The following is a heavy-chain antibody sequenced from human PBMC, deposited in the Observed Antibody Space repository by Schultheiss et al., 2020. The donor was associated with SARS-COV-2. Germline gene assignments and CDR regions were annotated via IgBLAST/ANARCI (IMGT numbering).Heavy chain of an antibody. J-gene: IGHJ4*02. D-gene: IGHD2-15*01. V-gene: IGHV1-69*13. CDR3: ARGYCSGGSCYFDY. CDR1: GGTFSSYA. CDR2: IIPIFGTA. Sequence: SVKVSCKASGGTFSSYAISWVRQAPGQGLEWMGGIIPIFGTANYAQKFQGRVTITADESTSTAYMELSSLRSEDTAVYYCARGYCSGGSCYFDYWGQGTLVTVSS.